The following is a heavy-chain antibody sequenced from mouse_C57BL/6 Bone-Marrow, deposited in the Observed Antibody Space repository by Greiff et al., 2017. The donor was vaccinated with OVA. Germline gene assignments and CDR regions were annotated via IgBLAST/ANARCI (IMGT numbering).Heavy chain of an antibody. V-gene: IGHV1-63*01. J-gene: IGHJ4*01. Sequence: QVQLQQSGAELVRPGTSVKMSCKASVYTFTNYWIGWAKQRPGHGLEWIGDIYPGGGYTNYNEKFKGKATLTADKSSSTAYMQFSSLTSEDSAIYYCARGYSHYYAMDYWGQGTSVTVSS. D-gene: IGHD2-12*01. CDR2: IYPGGGYT. CDR1: VYTFTNYW. CDR3: ARGYSHYYAMDY.